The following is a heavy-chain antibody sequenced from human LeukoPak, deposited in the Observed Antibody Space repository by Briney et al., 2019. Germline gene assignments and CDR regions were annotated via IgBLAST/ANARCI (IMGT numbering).Heavy chain of an antibody. CDR2: NSSSGSTI. CDR1: GFTLSSYE. J-gene: IGHJ1*01. V-gene: IGHV3-48*03. Sequence: PGGSLRLSCAACGFTLSSYEMKWVRLAPGEGREGVSYNSSSGSTIYYADCVKGRFTISRDNAKNSLYLHMNSLRAEDTAVYYCARGCAYCGGDCYCEYFQHWGQGTLVTVSS. CDR3: ARGCAYCGGDCYCEYFQH. D-gene: IGHD2-21*02.